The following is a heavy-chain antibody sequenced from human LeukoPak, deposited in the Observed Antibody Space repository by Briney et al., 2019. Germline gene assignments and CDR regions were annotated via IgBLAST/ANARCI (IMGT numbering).Heavy chain of an antibody. CDR2: ISSSGSTI. Sequence: PGGSLRLSCAASGFTFSSYEMNWVRQAPGKGLEWVSYISSSGSTIYYADSVKGRFTISRDNAKNSLYLQMNSLRAEDTAVYYCARGGSDIVVVHGVAYDYWGQGTLVTVSS. J-gene: IGHJ4*02. CDR3: ARGGSDIVVVHGVAYDY. D-gene: IGHD2-2*01. CDR1: GFTFSSYE. V-gene: IGHV3-48*03.